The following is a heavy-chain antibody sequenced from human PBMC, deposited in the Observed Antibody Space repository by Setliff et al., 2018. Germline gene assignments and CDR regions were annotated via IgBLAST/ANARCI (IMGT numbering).Heavy chain of an antibody. CDR1: GESLRGYY. D-gene: IGHD3-22*01. V-gene: IGHV4-34*01. CDR3: ARGQDYYDPSGYYKLGY. Sequence: KASETLSLTCAVYGESLRGYYWTWIRQSPGKGLEWIGEINHDGGSNYNPSLKSRVTMSIDMSEKQFSLKLRSVTVADTAVYYCARGQDYYDPSGYYKLGYWGPGTLVTAPQ. J-gene: IGHJ4*02. CDR2: INHDGGS.